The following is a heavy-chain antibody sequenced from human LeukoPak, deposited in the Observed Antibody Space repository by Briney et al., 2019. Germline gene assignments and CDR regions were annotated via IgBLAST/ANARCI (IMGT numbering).Heavy chain of an antibody. Sequence: GGCLRLSCAASGLTFRDYYMGCIGQAPGKGLEWVLYISSSGSTIYYADSVKGRFTISRDNAKNSLYLQMNSLRAEDTAVYYCARDLTPLYGPMVVTPGFDYWGQGTLVTVSS. CDR3: ARDLTPLYGPMVVTPGFDY. J-gene: IGHJ4*02. CDR2: ISSSGSTI. V-gene: IGHV3-11*04. CDR1: GLTFRDYY. D-gene: IGHD4-23*01.